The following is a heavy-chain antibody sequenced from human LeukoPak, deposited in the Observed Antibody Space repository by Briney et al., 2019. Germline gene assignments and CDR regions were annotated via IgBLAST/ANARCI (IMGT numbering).Heavy chain of an antibody. CDR2: ISWNSGSI. J-gene: IGHJ4*02. D-gene: IGHD3-22*01. Sequence: PGRSLRLSCAASGFTYDDYAMHWVRQAPGKGLEWVSGISWNSGSIGYADSVKGRFTISRDNAKNSLYLQMNSLRAEDTALYYCAKGVYYDSSGYFDYWGQGTLVTVSS. CDR1: GFTYDDYA. CDR3: AKGVYYDSSGYFDY. V-gene: IGHV3-9*01.